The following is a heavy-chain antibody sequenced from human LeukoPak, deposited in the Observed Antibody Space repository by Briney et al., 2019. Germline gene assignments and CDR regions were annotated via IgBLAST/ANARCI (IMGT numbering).Heavy chain of an antibody. Sequence: ASVKVSCKASGYTFTNYSIHWVRQAPGQGLEWMGIINPSGGSTSYAQKFQGRVTMTRDTSTSTVYMELSSLRSEDTAVYYCARYIYGYLHYWCQGTLVTVSS. J-gene: IGHJ4*02. CDR2: INPSGGST. D-gene: IGHD5-18*01. V-gene: IGHV1-46*01. CDR1: GYTFTNYS. CDR3: ARYIYGYLHY.